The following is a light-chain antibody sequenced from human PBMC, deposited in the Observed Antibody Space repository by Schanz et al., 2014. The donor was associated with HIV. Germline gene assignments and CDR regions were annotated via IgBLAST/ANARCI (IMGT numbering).Light chain of an antibody. Sequence: NFMLTQPHSVSESPGKTVTISCTSNSGSIASNYVQWYQQRPGRAPTTVIYEDNQRPSGVPDRFSGSIDTSSNSASLTISGLKTEDEADYYCQSYDSSNHVVFGGGTKLTVL. CDR1: SGSIASNY. V-gene: IGLV6-57*02. CDR2: EDN. J-gene: IGLJ2*01. CDR3: QSYDSSNHVV.